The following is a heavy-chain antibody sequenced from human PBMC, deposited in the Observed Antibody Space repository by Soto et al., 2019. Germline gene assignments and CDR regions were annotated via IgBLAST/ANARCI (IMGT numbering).Heavy chain of an antibody. D-gene: IGHD6-13*01. CDR1: GASISNYY. CDR2: IYASGNT. J-gene: IGHJ4*02. Sequence: QVQLQESGPGLVKPSETLSLTCTVSGASISNYYWSWIRQPAGKGLEWIGRIYASGNTNYNPSLKSRVTMSVDTSKNQFSLILNSVTAADTAVYYCARESRSAAGTVEYWGQGTLVTVSS. CDR3: ARESRSAAGTVEY. V-gene: IGHV4-4*07.